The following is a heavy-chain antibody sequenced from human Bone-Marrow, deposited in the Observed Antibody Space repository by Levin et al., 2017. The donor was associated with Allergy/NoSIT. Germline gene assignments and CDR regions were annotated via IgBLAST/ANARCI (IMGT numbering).Heavy chain of an antibody. CDR2: IYYSGST. CDR3: AREGGDGYNYGWFDP. J-gene: IGHJ5*02. Sequence: PSETLSLTCTVSGGSISSYYWSWIRQPPGKGLEWIGYIYYSGSTNYNPSLKSRVTISVDTSKNQFSLKLSSVTAADTAVYYCAREGGDGYNYGWFDPWGQGTLVTVSS. CDR1: GGSISSYY. V-gene: IGHV4-59*01. D-gene: IGHD5-24*01.